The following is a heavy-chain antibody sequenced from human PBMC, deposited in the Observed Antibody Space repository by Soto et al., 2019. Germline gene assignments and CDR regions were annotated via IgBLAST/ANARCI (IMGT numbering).Heavy chain of an antibody. D-gene: IGHD3-3*01. Sequence: SVKVSCKASGYTFTSYGISWVRQAPGQGLEWMGWISAYNGNTNYAQKLQGRVTMTTDTSTSTAYMELRSLRSDDTAVYYCARGPTYYDFWSGLDYWGQGTLVTVSS. CDR1: GYTFTSYG. CDR3: ARGPTYYDFWSGLDY. J-gene: IGHJ4*02. V-gene: IGHV1-18*04. CDR2: ISAYNGNT.